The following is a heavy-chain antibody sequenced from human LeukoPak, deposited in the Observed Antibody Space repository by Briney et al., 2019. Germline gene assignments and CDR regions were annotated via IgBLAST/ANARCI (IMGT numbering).Heavy chain of an antibody. D-gene: IGHD6-13*01. CDR1: GFTFSSYW. V-gene: IGHV3-7*01. J-gene: IGHJ4*02. Sequence: GGSLRLSCVASGFTFSSYWMNWVRQAPGKGLEWVAIIKPDGSEKFYADSVRGRFTISRDNAKNSLYLQMNSLRAEDTAVYYCAREGSSWYRREIDYWGQGTLVTVSS. CDR3: AREGSSWYRREIDY. CDR2: IKPDGSEK.